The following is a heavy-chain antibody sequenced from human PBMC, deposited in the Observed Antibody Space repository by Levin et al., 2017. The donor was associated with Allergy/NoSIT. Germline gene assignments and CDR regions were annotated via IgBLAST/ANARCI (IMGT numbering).Heavy chain of an antibody. CDR2: IDPGASDI. J-gene: IGHJ4*02. CDR1: GFTFSSYR. D-gene: IGHD3-10*01. V-gene: IGHV3-48*01. CDR3: ARARRFGHDLDF. Sequence: LSLTCAGSGFTFSSYRMNWVRQAPGKGLEWISYIDPGASDIHYADSVRGRFTLSRDTAKNSLYLHMNSLRGEDTAAYYCARARRFGHDLDFWGQGTLVTVSS.